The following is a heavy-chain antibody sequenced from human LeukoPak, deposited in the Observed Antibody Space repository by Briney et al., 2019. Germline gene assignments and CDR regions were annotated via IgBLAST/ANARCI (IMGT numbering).Heavy chain of an antibody. V-gene: IGHV3-53*01. CDR3: ARGDGYNFFDY. CDR2: FYVFVAT. D-gene: IGHD5-24*01. J-gene: IGHJ4*02. Sequence: GGSLRLSCAVSGFIVTNNYMSWVRQAPGKGLEWVSLFYVFVATYYAYSVKGRFTISRDNSENTLYLQMKSLRAEDTAVYYCARGDGYNFFDYWGQGTLVTVSS. CDR1: GFIVTNNY.